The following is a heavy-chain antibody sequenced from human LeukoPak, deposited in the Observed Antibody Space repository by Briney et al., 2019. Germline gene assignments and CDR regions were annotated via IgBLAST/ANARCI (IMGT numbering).Heavy chain of an antibody. CDR1: GFTFSSYT. Sequence: GGSLRLSCTASGFTFSSYTMSWVRQAPGKGLKWVSTISTGGGNTYYADSVQGRFTVSRDNAKNSLYLQMSNLRAEDTAVYFCARGGGLDVWGQGATVTVSS. CDR3: ARGGGLDV. V-gene: IGHV3-23*01. J-gene: IGHJ6*02. CDR2: ISTGGGNT. D-gene: IGHD3-16*01.